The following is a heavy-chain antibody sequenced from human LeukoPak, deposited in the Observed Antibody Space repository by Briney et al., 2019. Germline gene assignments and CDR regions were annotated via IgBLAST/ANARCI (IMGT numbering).Heavy chain of an antibody. Sequence: PPGGSLRLSCAVSGFTFTGYGMHWVRQAPGRGLEWVAFTLYDGSSQYYPDSLRGRFTISRDNSKNTLFLQMNNLTHDDTAVYYCAKDPLLRQFVLDFWGHGTPVTVFS. V-gene: IGHV3-30*02. CDR3: AKDPLLRQFVLDF. CDR2: TLYDGSSQ. J-gene: IGHJ4*01. D-gene: IGHD5-24*01. CDR1: GFTFTGYG.